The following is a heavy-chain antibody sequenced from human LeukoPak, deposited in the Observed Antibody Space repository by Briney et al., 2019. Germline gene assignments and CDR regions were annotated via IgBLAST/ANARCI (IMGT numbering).Heavy chain of an antibody. Sequence: GASVKVSCTASGYTFTSYYMHWVRQAPGQGLEWMGIINPSGGSTSYAQKFQGRVTMTRDTSTSTVYMELSSLRSEDTAVYYCARFAYYYDSSGYYFPFDYWGQGTLVTVSS. CDR2: INPSGGST. V-gene: IGHV1-46*01. D-gene: IGHD3-22*01. CDR3: ARFAYYYDSSGYYFPFDY. J-gene: IGHJ4*02. CDR1: GYTFTSYY.